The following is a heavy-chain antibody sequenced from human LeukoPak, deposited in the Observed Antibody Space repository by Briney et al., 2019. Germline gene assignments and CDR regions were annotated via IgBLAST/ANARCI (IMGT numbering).Heavy chain of an antibody. CDR2: IYSGGST. V-gene: IGHV3-53*01. J-gene: IGHJ4*02. CDR1: GFTVSSNY. D-gene: IGHD1-26*01. CDR3: ARDGGSYYFDY. Sequence: GGSLRLSCAASGFTVSSNYMSWVRQAPGKGPEWVSVIYSGGSTYYADSVKGRFTISRDNSKNTLYLQMNSLRAEDTAVYYCARDGGSYYFDYWGQGTLVTVSS.